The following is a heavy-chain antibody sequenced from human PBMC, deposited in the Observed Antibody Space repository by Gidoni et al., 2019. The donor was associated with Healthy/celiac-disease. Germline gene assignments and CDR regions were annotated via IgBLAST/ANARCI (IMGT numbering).Heavy chain of an antibody. D-gene: IGHD3-10*01. Sequence: EVQLLESGGGLVQPGGSLILSCAASGFTFSVSSMSWARQAPGKGLEWVSAISGSGGSTYYADSVKGRFTISRDNSKNTLYLQMNSLRAEDTAVYYCAKGVTMVRGDPGYYGMDVWGQGTTVTVSS. J-gene: IGHJ6*02. CDR1: GFTFSVSS. CDR2: ISGSGGST. V-gene: IGHV3-23*01. CDR3: AKGVTMVRGDPGYYGMDV.